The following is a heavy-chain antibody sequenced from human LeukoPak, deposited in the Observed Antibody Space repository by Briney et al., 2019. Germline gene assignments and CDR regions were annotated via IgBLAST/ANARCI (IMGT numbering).Heavy chain of an antibody. V-gene: IGHV1-18*01. CDR2: ISAYNGNT. Sequence: ASVKVSCKASGYTFTSYGISWVRQAPGQGLEWMGWISAYNGNTNYAQKLQGRVTMTTDTSTSTAYMELRSLRSDDTAVYYCGRSGLQYSSSWYRTGFDPWGQGTLVTVSS. CDR3: GRSGLQYSSSWYRTGFDP. D-gene: IGHD6-13*01. J-gene: IGHJ5*02. CDR1: GYTFTSYG.